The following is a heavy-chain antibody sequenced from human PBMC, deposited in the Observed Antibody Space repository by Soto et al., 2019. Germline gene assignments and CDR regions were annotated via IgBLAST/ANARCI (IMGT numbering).Heavy chain of an antibody. V-gene: IGHV3-48*03. CDR3: AREYSSFDY. D-gene: IGHD6-13*01. CDR2: ISSSGSTI. CDR1: GFTFSSYE. Sequence: GGSLRLSCAASGFTFSSYEMNWVRQAPGKGLEWVSYISSSGSTIYYADSVKGRFTISRDNAKNSLYLHMNSLRAEDTAVYYCAREYSSFDYWGQGTLVTVSS. J-gene: IGHJ4*02.